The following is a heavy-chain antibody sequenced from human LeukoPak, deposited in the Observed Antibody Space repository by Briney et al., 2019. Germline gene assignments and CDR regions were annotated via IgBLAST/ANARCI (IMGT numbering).Heavy chain of an antibody. CDR1: GYSISSGYY. D-gene: IGHD3-10*01. J-gene: IGHJ4*02. CDR2: IYHSGST. Sequence: PSETLSLTCTVSGYSISSGYYWGWIRQPPGKGLEWIGSIYHSGSTYYNPSLKNRVTISVDTSKNQISLKLSSVTAADTAVYYCARDGGLYYFDYWGQGTLVTVSS. V-gene: IGHV4-38-2*02. CDR3: ARDGGLYYFDY.